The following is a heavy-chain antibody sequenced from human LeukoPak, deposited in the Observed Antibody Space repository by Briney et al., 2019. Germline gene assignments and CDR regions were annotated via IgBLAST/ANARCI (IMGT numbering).Heavy chain of an antibody. Sequence: ASVKVSCKASGYTFTSYYMHWVRQAPGQGLEWMGIINPSGGSTSYAQKFQGRVTMTRDTSTSTVYMELSSLRSEDTAVYYCARDPASGMAIRAIGYFDYWGQGTLVTVSS. CDR3: ARDPASGMAIRAIGYFDY. CDR1: GYTFTSYY. D-gene: IGHD3-10*01. CDR2: INPSGGST. V-gene: IGHV1-46*01. J-gene: IGHJ4*02.